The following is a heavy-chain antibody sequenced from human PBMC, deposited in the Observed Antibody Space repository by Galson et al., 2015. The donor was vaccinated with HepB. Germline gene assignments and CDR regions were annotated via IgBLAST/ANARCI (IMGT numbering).Heavy chain of an antibody. CDR1: GYTFTTYA. D-gene: IGHD3-10*01. V-gene: IGHV1-3*01. J-gene: IGHJ5*02. CDR2: INGANDNI. CDR3: ARGLDGHYYGSGYYNWFDP. Sequence: SVKVSCKASGYTFTTYAIHWFRQAPGQSLEWMGWINGANDNIKYSEKFQGRVPITSDTSATTAYMELSSLRFEDTAVYYCARGLDGHYYGSGYYNWFDPWGQGTQVTVSS.